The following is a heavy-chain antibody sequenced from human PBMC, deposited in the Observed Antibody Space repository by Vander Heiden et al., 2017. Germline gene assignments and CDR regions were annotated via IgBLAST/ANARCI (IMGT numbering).Heavy chain of an antibody. Sequence: EVQLVESGGGLVQPGRSLRLSCAASGFTFDDYAMHWVRQAPGKGLEWVSGISWNSGRIGYADPVKGRFTISRDNAKNALYLQMNSLRAEDTALYYCAKGPSYYYYYGMDVWGQGTTVTVSS. CDR2: ISWNSGRI. CDR1: GFTFDDYA. V-gene: IGHV3-9*01. J-gene: IGHJ6*02. CDR3: AKGPSYYYYYGMDV.